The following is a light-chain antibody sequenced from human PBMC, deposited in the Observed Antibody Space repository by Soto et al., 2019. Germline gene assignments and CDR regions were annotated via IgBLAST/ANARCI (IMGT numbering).Light chain of an antibody. Sequence: DIPMTQSPSSLSASVGDRVTITCRASQNIDTYLNWYLQKPGQAPKLLIYSAYSPQNGVSPRFSGDGYETDFTLTINSLQPEDFATYYCQQSYNFPRTFGQGTTV. J-gene: IGKJ1*01. V-gene: IGKV1-39*01. CDR1: QNIDTY. CDR2: SAY. CDR3: QQSYNFPRT.